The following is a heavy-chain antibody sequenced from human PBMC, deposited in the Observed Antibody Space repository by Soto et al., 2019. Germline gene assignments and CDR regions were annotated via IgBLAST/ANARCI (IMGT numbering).Heavy chain of an antibody. D-gene: IGHD1-26*01. CDR2: IYFDGITT. V-gene: IGHV3-74*01. J-gene: IGHJ4*02. Sequence: PGRSLRLSCKASGFTFNTHWMHWVRQAPGKGLVWVSRIYFDGITTNYADSVKGRLTVSRDNAKNTVYLHVNTLRDEDTAVYSCARGGAMGVDYWGQGTLVTVSS. CDR3: ARGGAMGVDY. CDR1: GFTFNTHW.